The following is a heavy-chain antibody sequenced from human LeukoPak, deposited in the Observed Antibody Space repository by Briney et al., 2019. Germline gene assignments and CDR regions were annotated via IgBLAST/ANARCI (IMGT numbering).Heavy chain of an antibody. CDR2: AYFGGST. J-gene: IGHJ1*01. CDR3: ARLAGLGRWLQFTH. Sequence: SETLSLTCNVSGASVSTSKKYWGWLHQPPGQGLEWIGTAYFGGSTYYKPSLKSRVTISFDTTHKYFSLRLASVTAADTAVYYGARLAGLGRWLQFTHWGQGILVTVSS. D-gene: IGHD5-24*01. V-gene: IGHV4-39*02. CDR1: GASVSTSKKY.